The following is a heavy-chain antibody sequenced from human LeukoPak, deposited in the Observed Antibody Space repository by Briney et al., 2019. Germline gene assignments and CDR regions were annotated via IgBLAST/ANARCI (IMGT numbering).Heavy chain of an antibody. CDR3: ARLYCGGDCYLNP. CDR1: GGSVTTYY. V-gene: IGHV4-59*08. D-gene: IGHD2-21*02. CDR2: IYYTG. J-gene: IGHJ5*02. Sequence: SETLSLTCTVSGGSVTTYYWSWLRQPPGKGLEWIGYIYYTGTYNPSLKSRVTISVDTSKSQLSLNLSSVTAADTAVYYCARLYCGGDCYLNPWGQGTLVTVSS.